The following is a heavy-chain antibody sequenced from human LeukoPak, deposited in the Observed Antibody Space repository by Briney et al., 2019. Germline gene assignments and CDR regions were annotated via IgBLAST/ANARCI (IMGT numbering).Heavy chain of an antibody. V-gene: IGHV1-69*05. Sequence: GASVKVSCKASGGTFSSYAISWVRQAPGQGLEWMGGIIPIFGTANYAQKFQGRVTITTDESTSTAYMELSSLRSEDTAVYYCARAPVGAHHSYMDVWGKGTTVTVSS. D-gene: IGHD1-26*01. CDR2: IIPIFGTA. CDR1: GGTFSSYA. J-gene: IGHJ6*03. CDR3: ARAPVGAHHSYMDV.